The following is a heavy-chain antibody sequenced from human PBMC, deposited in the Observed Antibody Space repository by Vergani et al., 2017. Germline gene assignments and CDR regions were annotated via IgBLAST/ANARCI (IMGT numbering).Heavy chain of an antibody. D-gene: IGHD6-19*01. V-gene: IGHV5-51*03. CDR3: ARVYCRGMSCAGTVYFYHIDV. CDR2: IYPGNSET. J-gene: IGHJ6*03. Sequence: EVQLEQSGAAVKKPGESLEISCKGSGYSFSRNWIAWVRERPGQGLEWMGMIYPGNSETRNNPSFRGQVTMSVDKSISTAYLQWSSLKALDSAMYYCARVYCRGMSCAGTVYFYHIDVWGKGTTVTVS. CDR1: GYSFSRNW.